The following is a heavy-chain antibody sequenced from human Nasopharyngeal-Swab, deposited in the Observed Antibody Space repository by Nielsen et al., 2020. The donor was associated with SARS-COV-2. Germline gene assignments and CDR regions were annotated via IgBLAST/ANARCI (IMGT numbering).Heavy chain of an antibody. Sequence: GSLRLSCTVSGGSISRSSYYWGWIRQPPGKGLEWIGSIYYSGSTYYNPSLKSRVTISVDTSKNHFSLKLSSVTAADTAVYYCARTESESLWSRKQNWFDPWGQGTLVTVSS. CDR1: GGSISRSSYY. CDR2: IYYSGST. J-gene: IGHJ5*02. CDR3: ARTESESLWSRKQNWFDP. D-gene: IGHD3-10*01. V-gene: IGHV4-39*02.